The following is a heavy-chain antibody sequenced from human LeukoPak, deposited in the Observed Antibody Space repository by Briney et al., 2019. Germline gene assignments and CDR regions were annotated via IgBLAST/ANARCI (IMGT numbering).Heavy chain of an antibody. J-gene: IGHJ4*02. CDR2: IWYDGSNK. CDR1: GFTFSSYG. V-gene: IGHV3-33*03. Sequence: PGGSLRLSCAASGFTFSSYGMHWVRQAPGKGLEWVAVIWYDGSNKYYADSVKGRFTISRDNAKNTVYLQMNSLRAEDTAVYYCTTGGSYFFDYWGQGTLVTVSS. D-gene: IGHD1-1*01. CDR3: TTGGSYFFDY.